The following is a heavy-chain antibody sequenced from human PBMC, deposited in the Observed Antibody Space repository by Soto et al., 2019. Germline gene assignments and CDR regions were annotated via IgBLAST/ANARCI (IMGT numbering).Heavy chain of an antibody. J-gene: IGHJ5*02. CDR3: ARDRERSGSYYESWFDP. CDR2: IIPIFGTA. D-gene: IGHD1-26*01. Sequence: GASVKVSCKASGGTFSSYAISWVRQAPGQGLEWMGGIIPIFGTANYAQKFQGRVTITADKSTSTAYMELSSLRSEDTAVYYCARDRERSGSYYESWFDPWGQGTLVTVSS. V-gene: IGHV1-69*06. CDR1: GGTFSSYA.